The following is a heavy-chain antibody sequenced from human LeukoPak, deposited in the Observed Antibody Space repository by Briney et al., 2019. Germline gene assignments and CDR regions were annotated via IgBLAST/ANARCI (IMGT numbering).Heavy chain of an antibody. Sequence: SETLSLTCAVYGGSFSGYYWSWLRQPPGKGLEWSGEINHSGSTNYNPSPKSRVTISVDTSKNQLSLKLSSVTAADTAVYYCARDKQWLAHWGQGTLVTVSS. D-gene: IGHD6-19*01. CDR2: INHSGST. J-gene: IGHJ4*02. CDR3: ARDKQWLAH. CDR1: GGSFSGYY. V-gene: IGHV4-34*01.